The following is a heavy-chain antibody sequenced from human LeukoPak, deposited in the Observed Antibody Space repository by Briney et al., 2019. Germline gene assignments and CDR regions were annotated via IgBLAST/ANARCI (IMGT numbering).Heavy chain of an antibody. CDR2: IIPILGIA. D-gene: IGHD3-22*01. J-gene: IGHJ6*02. CDR3: ARVRYYYDSSGHGMDV. V-gene: IGHV1-69*04. Sequence: SVKVSCKASGGTFSSYAISWVRQAPGQGLEWMGRIIPILGIANYAQKFQGRVTITADKSTSTAYMELSSLRSEDTAVYYCARVRYYYDSSGHGMDVWGQGTTVTVSS. CDR1: GGTFSSYA.